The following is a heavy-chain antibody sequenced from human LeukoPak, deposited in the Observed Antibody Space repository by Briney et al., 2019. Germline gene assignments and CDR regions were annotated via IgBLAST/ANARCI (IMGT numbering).Heavy chain of an antibody. CDR3: ASRRRNDVY. CDR2: INHSGST. D-gene: IGHD1-1*01. V-gene: IGHV4-34*01. Sequence: PSETLSLTCAVYGGSFSGYYWSWIRQPPGKGLEWIGEINHSGSTNYNPSLKSRVTISVDTSKNQFSLKLSSVTAADTAVHYCASRRRNDVYWGQGTLVTVSS. CDR1: GGSFSGYY. J-gene: IGHJ4*02.